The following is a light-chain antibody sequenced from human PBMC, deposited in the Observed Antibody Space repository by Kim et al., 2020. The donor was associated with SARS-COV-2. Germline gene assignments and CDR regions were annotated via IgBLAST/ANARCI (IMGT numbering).Light chain of an antibody. J-gene: IGKJ1*01. Sequence: DIQMTQSPSSLSASVGDRVTITCRASQDISRYLNWYQQKPEKAPKLLIYTASSLQSGVPSRFTGSGSETDFTLTISSLQPEDFATYYCQQTYSGSRTFGQGTKVDIK. CDR1: QDISRY. CDR2: TAS. CDR3: QQTYSGSRT. V-gene: IGKV1-39*01.